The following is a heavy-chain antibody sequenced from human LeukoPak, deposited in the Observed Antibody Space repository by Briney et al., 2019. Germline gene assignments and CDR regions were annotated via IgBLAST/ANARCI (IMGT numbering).Heavy chain of an antibody. Sequence: GGSLRLSCAASGFNFSSYWMHWVRQAPGKGLVWISRINYDGTTTSYADSVKGRFTISRDNAKNSLYLQMNSLRAEDTAVYYCARDRKRDCSSTSCPRGAGYWGQGTLVTVSS. V-gene: IGHV3-74*01. CDR3: ARDRKRDCSSTSCPRGAGY. D-gene: IGHD2-2*01. CDR2: INYDGTTT. J-gene: IGHJ4*02. CDR1: GFNFSSYW.